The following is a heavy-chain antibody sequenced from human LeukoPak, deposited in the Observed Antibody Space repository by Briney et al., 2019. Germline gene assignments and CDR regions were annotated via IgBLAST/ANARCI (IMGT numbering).Heavy chain of an antibody. Sequence: GGSLRLSCVASGFTFSTYSMNWVRQAPGKGLEWVSSISSSSYKFYADSVKGRFTISRDNAKNSLYLQMNSLRAEDTAVYYCAKCSGGNYFHSDDYWGQGTLVTVSS. V-gene: IGHV3-21*01. CDR3: AKCSGGNYFHSDDY. CDR2: ISSSSYK. D-gene: IGHD2-15*01. CDR1: GFTFSTYS. J-gene: IGHJ4*02.